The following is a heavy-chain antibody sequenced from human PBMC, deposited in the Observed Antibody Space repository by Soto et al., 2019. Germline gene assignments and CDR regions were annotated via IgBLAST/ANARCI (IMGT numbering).Heavy chain of an antibody. CDR1: GYTFTGYY. Sequence: QVQLVQSGAEVKKPGASVKVSCKASGYTFTGYYMHWVRQAPGQGLAWSVWINPNSGGTNYAQEFQGWVTMTRDTSPSTVYMELSRLRSDATAVYYCARDREGVGSESYYLGYWGQGTLVTVSA. J-gene: IGHJ4*02. CDR2: INPNSGGT. D-gene: IGHD3-10*01. CDR3: ARDREGVGSESYYLGY. V-gene: IGHV1-2*04.